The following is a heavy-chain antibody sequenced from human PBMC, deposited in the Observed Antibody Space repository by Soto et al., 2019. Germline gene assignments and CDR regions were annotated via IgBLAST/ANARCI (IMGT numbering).Heavy chain of an antibody. CDR3: ARGTYYYDSSGHRDAFDI. CDR2: IYHSGST. J-gene: IGHJ3*02. Sequence: NPSETLSLTCAVSGYSISSGYYWGCIRQPPGKGLEWIGSIYHSGSTYYNPSLKSRVTISVDTSKNQFSLKLSSVTAADTAVYYCARGTYYYDSSGHRDAFDIWGQGTMVTVSS. CDR1: GYSISSGYY. V-gene: IGHV4-38-2*01. D-gene: IGHD3-22*01.